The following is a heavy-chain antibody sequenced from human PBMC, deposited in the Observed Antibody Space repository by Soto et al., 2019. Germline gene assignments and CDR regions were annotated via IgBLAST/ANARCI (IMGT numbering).Heavy chain of an antibody. CDR2: IYYSGST. V-gene: IGHV4-30-4*01. J-gene: IGHJ4*02. CDR3: ARAFDILTRYYFDY. CDR1: GVSISSGDYY. Sequence: SETLSLTSTVSGVSISSGDYYWSWIRQPPGKGLEWIGYIYYSGSTYYNPSLKSRVTISVDTSKNQFSLKLSSVTDADTVVYYCARAFDILTRYYFDYWGQGTLVTVSS. D-gene: IGHD3-9*01.